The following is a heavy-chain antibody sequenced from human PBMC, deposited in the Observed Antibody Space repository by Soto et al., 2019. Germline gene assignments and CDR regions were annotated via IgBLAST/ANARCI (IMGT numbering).Heavy chain of an antibody. D-gene: IGHD3-9*01. CDR2: ISYDGSNK. Sequence: GGSLRLSCAASGFTFSSYGMHWVRQAPGKGLEWVAVISYDGSNKYYADSVKGRFTISRDNSKNTLYLQMNSLRAEDTAVYYCASRPPLTYYDILTGYPCALDYWGQGTLVTVSS. J-gene: IGHJ4*02. CDR1: GFTFSSYG. CDR3: ASRPPLTYYDILTGYPCALDY. V-gene: IGHV3-30*03.